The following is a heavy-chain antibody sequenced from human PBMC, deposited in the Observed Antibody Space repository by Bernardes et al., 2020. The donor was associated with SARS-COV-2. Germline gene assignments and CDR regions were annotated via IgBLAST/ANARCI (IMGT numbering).Heavy chain of an antibody. J-gene: IGHJ6*02. V-gene: IGHV3-33*01. Sequence: GGSLRLSCAASGFTFSSYGMHWVRQAPGKGLEWVAVIWYDGSNKYYADSVKGRFTISRDNSKNTLYLQMNSLRAEDTAVYYCARILNWNPVGGDGMDVWGQGTTVTVSS. CDR3: ARILNWNPVGGDGMDV. CDR1: GFTFSSYG. CDR2: IWYDGSNK. D-gene: IGHD1-20*01.